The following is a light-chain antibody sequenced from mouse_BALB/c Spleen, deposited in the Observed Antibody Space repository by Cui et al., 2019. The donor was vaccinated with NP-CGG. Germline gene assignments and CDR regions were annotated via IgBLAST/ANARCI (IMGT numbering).Light chain of an antibody. J-gene: IGLJ1*01. CDR1: TGAVTTSNY. Sequence: QAVVTQESALTTSPGETVTLTCRSSTGAVTTSNYPNWVQEKPDHVFTGLIGGTNNRAPGVPARFSGSLIGDKAALTITGAQTEDETIYFCALWYSNHWVFGGGTKLTVL. CDR3: ALWYSNHWV. CDR2: GTN. V-gene: IGLV1*01.